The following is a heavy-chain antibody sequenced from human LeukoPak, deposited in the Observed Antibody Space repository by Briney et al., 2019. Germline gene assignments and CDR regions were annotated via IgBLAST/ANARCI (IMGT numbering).Heavy chain of an antibody. CDR2: MNPNSGNT. V-gene: IGHV1-8*01. CDR1: GYTFTSYD. Sequence: ASVKVSCKASGYTFTSYDINWVRQATGQGLEWMGWMNPNSGNTGYAQKFQGRVTMTRNTSISTAYMELSSLRSEDTAVYSCAREQMGATRGGFDPWGQGTLVTVSS. J-gene: IGHJ5*02. CDR3: AREQMGATRGGFDP. D-gene: IGHD1-26*01.